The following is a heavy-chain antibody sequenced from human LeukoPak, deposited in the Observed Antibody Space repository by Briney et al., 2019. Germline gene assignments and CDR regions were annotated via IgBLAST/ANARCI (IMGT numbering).Heavy chain of an antibody. CDR1: GGSVSSTTYY. CDR2: INYSGST. J-gene: IGHJ3*02. Sequence: TPSETLSLTCTVSGGSVSSTTYYWSWIRQPPGKGLEWIASINYSGSTNYNPSLKSRVTISVDTSKNQFSLKLSSVTAADTAVYYCARSPITMIVVPGAFDIWGQGTMVTVSS. D-gene: IGHD3-22*01. CDR3: ARSPITMIVVPGAFDI. V-gene: IGHV4-39*07.